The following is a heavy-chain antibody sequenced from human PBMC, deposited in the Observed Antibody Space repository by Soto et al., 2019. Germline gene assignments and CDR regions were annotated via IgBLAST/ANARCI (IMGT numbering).Heavy chain of an antibody. CDR1: GGSISSSSYY. Sequence: QLQLQESGPGLVKPSETLSLTCTVSGGSISSSSYYWGWIRQPPGKGLEWIGSIYYSGNTYYNPSLKSRVTISVDTSKNQFSLKLSSVTAAYTAVYYCARRQEGQQSDLYYYYGMDVWGQGTTVTVSS. CDR2: IYYSGNT. V-gene: IGHV4-39*01. CDR3: ARRQEGQQSDLYYYYGMDV. J-gene: IGHJ6*02.